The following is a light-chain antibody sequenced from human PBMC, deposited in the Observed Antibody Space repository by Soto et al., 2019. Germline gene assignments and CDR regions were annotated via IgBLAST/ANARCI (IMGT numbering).Light chain of an antibody. V-gene: IGKV2-30*01. Sequence: DVVMTQSPLSLPVTLGQPASISCRSSQSLEYSDGNTYLNWFQQRPGQSPRRLIYKVSTRDSGVPDRFSGSGSGPDFTLKISRVEAEDVGLYYCMQATHWPRTFGQGTKVEIK. CDR2: KVS. J-gene: IGKJ1*01. CDR3: MQATHWPRT. CDR1: QSLEYSDGNTY.